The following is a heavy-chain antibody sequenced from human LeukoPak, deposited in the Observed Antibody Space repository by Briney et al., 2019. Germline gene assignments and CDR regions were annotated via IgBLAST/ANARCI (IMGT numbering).Heavy chain of an antibody. CDR3: ARECSSGVVPAARASGAFDI. CDR2: INPNSGGT. V-gene: IGHV1-2*02. CDR1: GYTFTGYY. Sequence: ASVKVSCKASGYTFTGYYMHWVRQAPGQGLEWMGWINPNSGGTNYAQKFQGRVTMTRDTSISTAYMELSRLRSDDTAVYYCARECSSGVVPAARASGAFDIWGQGTMVTVSS. J-gene: IGHJ3*02. D-gene: IGHD2-2*01.